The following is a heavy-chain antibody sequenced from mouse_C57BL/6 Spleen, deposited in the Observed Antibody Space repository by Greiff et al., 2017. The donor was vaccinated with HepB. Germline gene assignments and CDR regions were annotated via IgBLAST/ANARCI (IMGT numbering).Heavy chain of an antibody. V-gene: IGHV1-80*01. CDR3: AKHYYYGSSHAMDY. J-gene: IGHJ4*01. CDR1: GYAFSSYW. Sequence: QVQLQQSGAELVKPGASVKISCKASGYAFSSYWMNWVKQRPGKGLEWIGQIYPGDGDTNYNGKFKGKATLTADKSSSTTYMQLSSLTSEDSAVYFCAKHYYYGSSHAMDYWGQGTSVTVSS. D-gene: IGHD1-1*01. CDR2: IYPGDGDT.